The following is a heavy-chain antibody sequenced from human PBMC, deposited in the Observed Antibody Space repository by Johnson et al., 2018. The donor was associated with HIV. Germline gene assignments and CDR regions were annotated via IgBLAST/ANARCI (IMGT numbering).Heavy chain of an antibody. V-gene: IGHV3-30-3*01. CDR1: GFTFSSYA. Sequence: VQLLESGGGVVQPGRSLRLSCAASGFTFSSYAMHWVRQAPGKGLEWVAVISYDGSNKYYADSVKGRFTISRDNSKNTLYLQMNSLRAEDTAVYYCARELRGYSYALRGDAFDIWGQGTMVTVSS. CDR2: ISYDGSNK. CDR3: ARELRGYSYALRGDAFDI. J-gene: IGHJ3*02. D-gene: IGHD5-18*01.